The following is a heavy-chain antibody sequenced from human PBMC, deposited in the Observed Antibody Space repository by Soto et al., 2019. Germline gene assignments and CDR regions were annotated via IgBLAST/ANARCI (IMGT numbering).Heavy chain of an antibody. CDR2: IGYSGGST. Sequence: EVQLLESGGGLVQPGGSLGLSCAASGFTFATYAMSWVRQAPGRGLEWVSGIGYSGGSTYYADSVKGRFTVSRDNSENTLYLHMSGLRAEDTAVYYCAKLSGKYYSRGYHYYDDFWGQGTLVTVSS. J-gene: IGHJ4*02. CDR3: AKLSGKYYSRGYHYYDDF. D-gene: IGHD3-22*01. V-gene: IGHV3-23*01. CDR1: GFTFATYA.